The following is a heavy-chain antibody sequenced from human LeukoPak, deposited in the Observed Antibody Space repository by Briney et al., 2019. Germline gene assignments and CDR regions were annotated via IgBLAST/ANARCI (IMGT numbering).Heavy chain of an antibody. J-gene: IGHJ5*02. CDR1: GYTFTSYY. CDR3: ARDNSSSSPQVWFDP. D-gene: IGHD6-13*01. Sequence: ASVKVSCKASGYTFTSYYMHWVRQAPGPGLEWMGIINPSGGSTSYAQKFHGRVTMTRDMSTSTVYMELSSLRSDDTAVYYCARDNSSSSPQVWFDPWGQGTLVTVSS. V-gene: IGHV1-46*01. CDR2: INPSGGST.